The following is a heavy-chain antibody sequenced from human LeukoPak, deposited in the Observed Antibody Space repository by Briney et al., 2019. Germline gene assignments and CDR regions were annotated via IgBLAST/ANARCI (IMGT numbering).Heavy chain of an antibody. CDR1: VFTFSSYA. D-gene: IGHD2-21*01. V-gene: IGHV3-23*01. CDR3: AKGEVSVPYPASYYYYGMDV. CDR2: ISCSGCST. J-gene: IGHJ6*02. Sequence: PGGSLRLSCAASVFTFSSYAMRWVRQAPGKALVWVSAISCSGCSTYYADSVKRPFTISRDNSKNTLYLQMNSLRAEDTAVYYCAKGEVSVPYPASYYYYGMDVWGQGTTVTVSS.